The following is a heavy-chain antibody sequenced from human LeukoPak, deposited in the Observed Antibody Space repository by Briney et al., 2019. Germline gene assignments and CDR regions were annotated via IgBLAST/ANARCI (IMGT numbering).Heavy chain of an antibody. CDR1: GGSISSGSYY. Sequence: SETLSLTCTVSGGSISSGSYYWSWIRQPAGKGLEWIGRIYTSGSTNYNPSLKSRVTMSVDTSKNQFSLKLSSVTAADTAVYYCARESLWFGRIDYRGQGTLVTVSS. D-gene: IGHD3-10*01. V-gene: IGHV4-61*02. CDR3: ARESLWFGRIDY. J-gene: IGHJ4*02. CDR2: IYTSGST.